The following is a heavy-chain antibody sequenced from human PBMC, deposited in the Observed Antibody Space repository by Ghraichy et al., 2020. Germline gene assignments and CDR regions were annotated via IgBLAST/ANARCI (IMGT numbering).Heavy chain of an antibody. J-gene: IGHJ4*02. V-gene: IGHV4-38-2*01. Sequence: SETLSLTCAVSGDSIRSGYYWGWIRQPPGKGLELIGIISHSGTTYYNPSLKSRVTISVDTSKNQFSLKLSSVTAADTAIYYCARSDVNTVFDYWGQGTLATVSS. CDR2: ISHSGTT. CDR3: ARSDVNTVFDY. CDR1: GDSIRSGYY.